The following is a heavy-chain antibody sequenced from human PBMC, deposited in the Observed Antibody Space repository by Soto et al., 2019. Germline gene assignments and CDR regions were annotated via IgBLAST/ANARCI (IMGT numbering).Heavy chain of an antibody. V-gene: IGHV4-59*01. J-gene: IGHJ4*02. D-gene: IGHD5-12*01. Sequence: SETLSLTCTVSGGSISSYYWSWIRQPPGKGLEWIGYIYYSGSTNYNPSLKSRVTISVDTSKNQFSLKLSSVTAADTAVYYCARDRRDGYNNFDYWGQGTLVTVSS. CDR1: GGSISSYY. CDR3: ARDRRDGYNNFDY. CDR2: IYYSGST.